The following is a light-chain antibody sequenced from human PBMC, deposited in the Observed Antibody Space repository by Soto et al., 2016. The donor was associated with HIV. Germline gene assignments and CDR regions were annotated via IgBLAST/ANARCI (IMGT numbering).Light chain of an antibody. CDR2: KAS. J-gene: IGKJ2*01. Sequence: DIQMTQSPSTLSVSVGDRVTITCRASQTISLWVAWYQQKAGKAPKLLIYKASNLESGVPPRFSGSGSGTDFTLTISSVQPDDFATYYCQHYNSYPYTFGQGTNLEI. CDR1: QTISLW. CDR3: QHYNSYPYT. V-gene: IGKV1-5*03.